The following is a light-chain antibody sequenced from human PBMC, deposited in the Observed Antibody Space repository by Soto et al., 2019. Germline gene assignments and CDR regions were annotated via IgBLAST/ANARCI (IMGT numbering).Light chain of an antibody. CDR1: QSVNSN. CDR2: GAS. CDR3: QQYNNWPPWT. Sequence: EIVMTQSPATLSVSPGERATLSCRASQSVNSNLAWYQQKPGQTPRLLIYGASTRATGIPARFSGSRSGTEFTLTISSLQSEDFAVYYCQQYNNWPPWTFGPGTKVDIK. J-gene: IGKJ3*01. V-gene: IGKV3-15*01.